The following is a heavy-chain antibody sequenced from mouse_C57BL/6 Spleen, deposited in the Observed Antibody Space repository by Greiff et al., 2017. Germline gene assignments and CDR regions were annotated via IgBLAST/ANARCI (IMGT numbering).Heavy chain of an antibody. CDR2: INPNNGGT. D-gene: IGHD1-1*01. Sequence: VQLQQSGPELVKPGASVKIPCKASGYTFTDYNMDWVKQSHGKSLEWIGDINPNNGGTIYNQKFKGKATLTVDKSSSTAYMELRSLTSEDTAVYYCARGHYGSSYKDYFDYWGQGTTLTVSS. V-gene: IGHV1-18*01. CDR1: GYTFTDYN. CDR3: ARGHYGSSYKDYFDY. J-gene: IGHJ2*01.